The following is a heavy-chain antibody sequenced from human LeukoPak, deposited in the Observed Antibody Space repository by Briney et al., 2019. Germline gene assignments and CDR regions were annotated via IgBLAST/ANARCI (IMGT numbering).Heavy chain of an antibody. CDR3: ARETAGFWSGYSRPNWFDP. J-gene: IGHJ5*02. CDR1: GGTFSSYA. D-gene: IGHD3-3*01. CDR2: IIPIFGTA. Sequence: SVKVSCKASGGTFSSYAISWVRQAPGQGLEWMGGIIPIFGTANYAQKFQGRVTITADESTSTAYMELSSLRSEDTAVYYCARETAGFWSGYSRPNWFDPWGQGTLVTSPQ. V-gene: IGHV1-69*13.